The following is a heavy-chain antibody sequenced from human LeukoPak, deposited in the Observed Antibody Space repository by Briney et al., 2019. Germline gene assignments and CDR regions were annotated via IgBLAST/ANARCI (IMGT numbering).Heavy chain of an antibody. D-gene: IGHD5-12*01. CDR1: GGSISSYY. V-gene: IGHV4-59*01. Sequence: PSETLSLTCTVSGGSISSYYWSWIRQPAGKGLEWIGYIYYTGSTNHNPSLKSRVTISVDTSKNQFSLKLSSVTAADTAVYYCARVVYSGYDFRGAMDVWGKGTTVTVSS. CDR3: ARVVYSGYDFRGAMDV. J-gene: IGHJ6*03. CDR2: IYYTGST.